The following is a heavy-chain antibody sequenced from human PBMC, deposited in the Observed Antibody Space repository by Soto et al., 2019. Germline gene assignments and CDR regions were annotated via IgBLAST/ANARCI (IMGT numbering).Heavy chain of an antibody. Sequence: SETLSLTCTVSGGSISPFCWSWVRQPPGKGLEWIGYLYYSDNTNYNPSLKSRVTISVDASKNQFSLKLSSVTAADTAVYYCARYRGNRDNWFDPWGQGTLVTVYS. CDR2: LYYSDNT. V-gene: IGHV4-59*01. J-gene: IGHJ5*02. CDR1: GGSISPFC. D-gene: IGHD2-21*01. CDR3: ARYRGNRDNWFDP.